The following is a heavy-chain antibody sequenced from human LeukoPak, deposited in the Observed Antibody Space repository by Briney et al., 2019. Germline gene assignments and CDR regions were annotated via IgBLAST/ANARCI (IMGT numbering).Heavy chain of an antibody. Sequence: GGSLGLSCAASGFTFDDYAMHWVRQAPGKGLEWVSGISWNSGSIGYADSVKGRFTISRDNAKNSLYLQMNSLRAEDMALYYCAKEAAMGPYFDYWGQGTLVTVSS. CDR1: GFTFDDYA. D-gene: IGHD2-2*01. CDR2: ISWNSGSI. J-gene: IGHJ4*02. V-gene: IGHV3-9*03. CDR3: AKEAAMGPYFDY.